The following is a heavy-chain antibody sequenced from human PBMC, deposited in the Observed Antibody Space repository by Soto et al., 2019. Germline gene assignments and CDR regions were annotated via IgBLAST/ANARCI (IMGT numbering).Heavy chain of an antibody. CDR2: INPNSGGT. CDR3: ARGGPGWGELLRWLDY. Sequence: QVQLVQSGAEVKKPGASVKVSCKASGYTFTGYYMHWVRQAPGQGLEWMGWINPNSGGTNYAQKFQGWVTITRDTSISAAYMELSRLRSGDTAVYYGARGGPGWGELLRWLDYWGQGTLVTVSS. J-gene: IGHJ4*02. CDR1: GYTFTGYY. V-gene: IGHV1-2*04. D-gene: IGHD1-26*01.